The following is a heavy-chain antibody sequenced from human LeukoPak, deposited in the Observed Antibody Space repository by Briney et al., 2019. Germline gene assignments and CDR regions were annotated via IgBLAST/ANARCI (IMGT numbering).Heavy chain of an antibody. Sequence: GGSLRLFCAASGFTFSDYYMSWIRQAPGKGLEWVSYISSSGSTIYYADSVKGRFTISRDNAKNSLYLQMNSLRAEDTAVYYCARAGSDSSSWYLDYWGQGTLVTVSS. J-gene: IGHJ4*02. D-gene: IGHD6-13*01. CDR2: ISSSGSTI. CDR3: ARAGSDSSSWYLDY. V-gene: IGHV3-11*01. CDR1: GFTFSDYY.